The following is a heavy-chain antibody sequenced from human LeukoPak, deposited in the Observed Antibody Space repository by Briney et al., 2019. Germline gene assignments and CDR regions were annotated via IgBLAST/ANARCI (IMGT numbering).Heavy chain of an antibody. J-gene: IGHJ4*02. D-gene: IGHD3-10*01. Sequence: GGSLRLSCAASGFTFSSYGMHWVRQAPGKGLEWVAFIRYDGSNKYYADSVKGRFTISRDNSKNTLYLQMNSLGAEDTAVYYCASLRFGELFGFDYWGQGTLVTVSS. CDR1: GFTFSSYG. V-gene: IGHV3-30*02. CDR2: IRYDGSNK. CDR3: ASLRFGELFGFDY.